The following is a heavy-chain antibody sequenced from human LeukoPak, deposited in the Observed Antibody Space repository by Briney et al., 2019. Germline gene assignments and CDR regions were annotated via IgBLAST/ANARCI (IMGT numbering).Heavy chain of an antibody. CDR3: AKDSVAVAAEGVFDY. CDR1: GFTFSSYA. D-gene: IGHD6-19*01. CDR2: ISGSGGST. V-gene: IGHV3-23*01. Sequence: GGSLRLSCAASGFTFSSYAMSWVRQAPGKGLEWVTAISGSGGSTYYADSVKGRFTISRDNSKNTLYLQMNSLRAEDTAVYYCAKDSVAVAAEGVFDYWGQGTLVTVSS. J-gene: IGHJ4*02.